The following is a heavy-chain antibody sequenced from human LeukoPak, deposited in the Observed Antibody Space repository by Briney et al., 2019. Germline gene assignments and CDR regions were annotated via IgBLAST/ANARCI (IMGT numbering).Heavy chain of an antibody. CDR1: GYTFTSYG. CDR3: ARDSSTSDYGDFEVWFDP. Sequence: ASVKVSCKASGYTFTSYGISWVRQAPGQGLEWMGWISAYNGNTNYAQKLQGRVTMTTDTSTSTAYMELRSLRSDDTAVYYCARDSSTSDYGDFEVWFDPWGQGTLDTVSS. V-gene: IGHV1-18*01. J-gene: IGHJ5*02. D-gene: IGHD4-17*01. CDR2: ISAYNGNT.